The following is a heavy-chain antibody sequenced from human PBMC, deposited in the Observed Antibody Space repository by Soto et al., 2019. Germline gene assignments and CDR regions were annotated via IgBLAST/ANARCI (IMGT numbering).Heavy chain of an antibody. CDR2: MYYSGTT. CDR3: ARRGYSYGSIDY. V-gene: IGHV4-39*01. CDR1: GGSISSTTFS. D-gene: IGHD5-18*01. J-gene: IGHJ4*02. Sequence: PSETLSLTCTVSGGSISSTTFSWGWIRQPPGKGLEWIGSMYYSGTTYSNPSLQSRVTISVDTSNNQFSLKLTSVTAADTSVYYCARRGYSYGSIDYWGQGTLVTVSS.